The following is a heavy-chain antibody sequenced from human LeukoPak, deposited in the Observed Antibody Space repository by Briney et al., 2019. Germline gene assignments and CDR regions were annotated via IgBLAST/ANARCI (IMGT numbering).Heavy chain of an antibody. J-gene: IGHJ4*02. Sequence: PSETLSLTCAVYGGSFSGYYWSWIRQPPGKGLEWIGYIYYSGSTNYNPSLKSRVTISVDTSKNQFSLKLSSVTAADTAVYYCARLSLPSPGRIAVAGRYFDYWGQGTLVTVSS. CDR3: ARLSLPSPGRIAVAGRYFDY. D-gene: IGHD6-19*01. V-gene: IGHV4-59*08. CDR2: IYYSGST. CDR1: GGSFSGYY.